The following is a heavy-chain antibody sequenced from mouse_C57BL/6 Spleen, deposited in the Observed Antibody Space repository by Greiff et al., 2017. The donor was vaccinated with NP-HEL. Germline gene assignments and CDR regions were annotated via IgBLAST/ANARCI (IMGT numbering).Heavy chain of an antibody. CDR3: ARKNYYGSSPRFDY. V-gene: IGHV5-17*01. CDR2: ISSGSSTI. CDR1: GFTFSDYG. Sequence: EVKVEESGGGLVKPGGSLKLSCAASGFTFSDYGMHWVRQAPEKGLEWVAYISSGSSTIYYADTVKGRFTISRDNAKNTLFLQMTSLRSEDTAMYYCARKNYYGSSPRFDYWGQGTTLTVSS. J-gene: IGHJ2*01. D-gene: IGHD1-1*01.